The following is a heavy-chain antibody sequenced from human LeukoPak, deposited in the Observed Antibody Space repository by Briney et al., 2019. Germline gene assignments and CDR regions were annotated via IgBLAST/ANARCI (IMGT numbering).Heavy chain of an antibody. V-gene: IGHV1-46*01. D-gene: IGHD3-10*01. Sequence: ASVKVSCKVSGYTLTELSMHWVRQAPGQGLEWMGTINPSGGSTSYAQKFQGRVTMTRDTSTSTVYMELSSLRSEDTAVYYCVRGHLTMVRGGQFDYWGQGTLVTVSS. CDR1: GYTLTELS. CDR3: VRGHLTMVRGGQFDY. CDR2: INPSGGST. J-gene: IGHJ4*02.